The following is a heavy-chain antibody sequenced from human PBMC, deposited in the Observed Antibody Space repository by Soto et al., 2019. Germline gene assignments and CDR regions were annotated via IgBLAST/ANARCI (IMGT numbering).Heavy chain of an antibody. CDR3: ARVRCSGCDCSSNSYYMDV. D-gene: IGHD2-15*01. CDR1: GFTFSSYS. J-gene: IGHJ6*03. V-gene: IGHV3-48*02. Sequence: PGGSLRLSCAASGFTFSSYSMNWLRQAPGKGLEWVSYISSSSNTIYYADSVKGRFTISRDNAENSLYLQMNSLRDEDTAVYYCARVRCSGCDCSSNSYYMDVCGKGTTVTVSS. CDR2: ISSSSNTI.